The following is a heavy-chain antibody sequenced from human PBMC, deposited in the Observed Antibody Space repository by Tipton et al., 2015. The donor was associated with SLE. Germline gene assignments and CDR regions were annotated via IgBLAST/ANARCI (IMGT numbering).Heavy chain of an antibody. CDR2: VSYSGST. V-gene: IGHV4-39*07. CDR3: AVLRKGISFLL. Sequence: TLSLTCSVSGASVTRTSHYWGWIRQSPGKGLEWIATVSYSGSTFSNPSLRGRVATSSDTSGNQFSLTLRSVTAADTVVYYCAVLRKGISFLLWGQGSLVTVSS. J-gene: IGHJ4*02. CDR1: GASVTRTSHY.